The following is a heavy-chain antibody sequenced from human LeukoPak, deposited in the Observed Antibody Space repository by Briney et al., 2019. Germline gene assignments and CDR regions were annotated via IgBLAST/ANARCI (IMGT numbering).Heavy chain of an antibody. J-gene: IGHJ4*02. CDR1: GFTFDDYA. CDR3: ARDGGGDY. D-gene: IGHD3-16*01. CDR2: ITSGSSTT. V-gene: IGHV3-48*01. Sequence: PGRSLRLSCAASGFTFDDYAMHWVRQAPGKGLEWVSYITSGSSTTYYADSVRGRFTISRDNAKNSLFLQMNSLRAEDTAVYYCARDGGGDYWGQGTLVTVSS.